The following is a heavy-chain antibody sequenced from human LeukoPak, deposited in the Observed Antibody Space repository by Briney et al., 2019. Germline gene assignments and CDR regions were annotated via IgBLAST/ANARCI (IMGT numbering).Heavy chain of an antibody. CDR1: GGSISSGSYY. V-gene: IGHV4-39*01. CDR2: IHYSGST. J-gene: IGHJ5*02. D-gene: IGHD3-22*01. Sequence: SETLSLTCTVSGGSISSGSYYWGWIRQPPGKGLEWIGTIHYSGSTYYNPSLKSRVTISADTSKTQFSLKLSTVTAADTAVYYCAAYYYDSSGYFAWGQGTLVTVSS. CDR3: AAYYYDSSGYFA.